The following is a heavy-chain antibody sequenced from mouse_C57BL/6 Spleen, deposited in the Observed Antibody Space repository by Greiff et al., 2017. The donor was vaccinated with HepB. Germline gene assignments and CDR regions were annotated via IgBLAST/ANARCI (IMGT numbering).Heavy chain of an antibody. D-gene: IGHD2-5*01. J-gene: IGHJ2*01. CDR1: GFTFSSYA. V-gene: IGHV5-9-1*02. CDR2: ISSGGDYI. CDR3: TRVNYSNFFFDD. Sequence: EVMLVESGEGLVKPGGSLKLSCAASGFTFSSYAMSWVRQTPEKRLEWVAYISSGGDYIYYADTVKGRFTISRDHARNTLYLQMSSLKSEDTDMYYCTRVNYSNFFFDDWGQGTTLTVSS.